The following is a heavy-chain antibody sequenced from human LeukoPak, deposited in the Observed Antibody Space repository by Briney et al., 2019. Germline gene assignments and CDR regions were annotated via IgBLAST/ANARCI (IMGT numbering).Heavy chain of an antibody. J-gene: IGHJ6*02. CDR1: GYTFTNYA. D-gene: IGHD2-2*01. CDR2: INTNTGDP. CDR3: ARDPRYCSDTSCLYYYYGMDV. V-gene: IGHV7-4-1*02. Sequence: ASVKVSCKASGYTFTNYAMNWVRQAPGQGLEWMGWINTNTGDPTYAQGFTGRFVFSLDTSVSTAYLQISSLKAEDTAVYYCARDPRYCSDTSCLYYYYGMDVWGQGTTVTVSS.